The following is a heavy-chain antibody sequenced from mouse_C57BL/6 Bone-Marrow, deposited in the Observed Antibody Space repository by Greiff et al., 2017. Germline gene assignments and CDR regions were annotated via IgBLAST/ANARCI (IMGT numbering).Heavy chain of an antibody. CDR3: ERSDYSNRFDY. J-gene: IGHJ2*01. CDR1: GYTFTSYT. CDR2: INPSSGYT. D-gene: IGHD2-5*01. V-gene: IGHV1-4*01. Sequence: QVQLQQSGAELARPGASVKMSCKASGYTFTSYTMHWVKQRPGQGLEWIGYINPSSGYTKYNQKFKVKATLTADKSSSTAYMQLSSLTSEDSAVYYCERSDYSNRFDYWGQGTTLTVSS.